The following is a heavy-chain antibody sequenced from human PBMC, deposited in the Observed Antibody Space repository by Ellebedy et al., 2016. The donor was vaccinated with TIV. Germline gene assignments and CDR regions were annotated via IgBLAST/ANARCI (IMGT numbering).Heavy chain of an antibody. V-gene: IGHV1-18*04. J-gene: IGHJ4*02. CDR3: ARSTRRVPTGGGFDH. Sequence: AASVKVSCKTSGYTFSSYGISWVRQAPGQGLEWMGWISAYNGNTNSAQKFQGRVTMTTDTSTSTAYMELRSLRSDDTAMYYCARSTRRVPTGGGFDHWGQGTLVTVSS. CDR2: ISAYNGNT. D-gene: IGHD2-2*01. CDR1: GYTFSSYG.